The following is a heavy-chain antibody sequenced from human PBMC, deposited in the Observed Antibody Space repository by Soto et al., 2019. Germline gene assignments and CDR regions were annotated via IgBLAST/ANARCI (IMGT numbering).Heavy chain of an antibody. J-gene: IGHJ3*02. D-gene: IGHD4-17*01. CDR1: GGSFSGYY. CDR2: INHSGST. CDR3: ARTRLRWPRPHAGPRDAFDI. V-gene: IGHV4-34*01. Sequence: SETLSLTCAVYGGSFSGYYWSWIRQPPGKGLEWIGEINHSGSTNYNPSLKSRVTISVDTSKNQFSLKLSSVTAADTAVYYCARTRLRWPRPHAGPRDAFDIWGQGTMVTVSS.